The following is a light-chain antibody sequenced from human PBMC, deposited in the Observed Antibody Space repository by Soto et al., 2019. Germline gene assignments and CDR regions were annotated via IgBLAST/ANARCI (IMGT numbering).Light chain of an antibody. J-gene: IGLJ1*01. CDR1: SSDVGSYDY. Sequence: QSVLIQPPSVSGSPGQSVTISCTGTSSDVGSYDYVSWYQQLPGTAPKLLIYSNNQRPSGVPDRFSGSKSGTSASLAISGLQSEDEADYYCAAWDDSLNGRVFGTGTKVTV. CDR2: SNN. CDR3: AAWDDSLNGRV. V-gene: IGLV1-44*01.